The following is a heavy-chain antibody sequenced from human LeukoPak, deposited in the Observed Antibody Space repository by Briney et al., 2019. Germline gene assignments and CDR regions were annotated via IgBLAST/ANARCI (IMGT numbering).Heavy chain of an antibody. CDR1: GFTVSSNY. Sequence: GGSLRLSCAASGFTVSSNYMSWVRRAPGKGLEWVSVIYSGGSTYYADSVKGRFTISRDNSKNTLYLQMNSLRAEDTAVYYCARVTMVRVGDAFDIWGQGTMVTVSS. J-gene: IGHJ3*02. D-gene: IGHD3-10*01. CDR2: IYSGGST. CDR3: ARVTMVRVGDAFDI. V-gene: IGHV3-53*01.